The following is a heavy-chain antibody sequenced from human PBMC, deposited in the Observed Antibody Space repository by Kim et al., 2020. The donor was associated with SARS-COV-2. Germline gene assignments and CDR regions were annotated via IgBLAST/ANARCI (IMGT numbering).Heavy chain of an antibody. CDR1: GYTFTSYD. Sequence: ASVKVSCKASGYTFTSYDINWVRQATGQGLEWMGWMNPNSGNTGYAQKFQGRVTMTRNTSISTAYMELSSLRSEDTAVYYCASFSSSSWSEGDAFDIWGQGTMVTVSS. D-gene: IGHD6-13*01. V-gene: IGHV1-8*01. CDR3: ASFSSSSWSEGDAFDI. CDR2: MNPNSGNT. J-gene: IGHJ3*02.